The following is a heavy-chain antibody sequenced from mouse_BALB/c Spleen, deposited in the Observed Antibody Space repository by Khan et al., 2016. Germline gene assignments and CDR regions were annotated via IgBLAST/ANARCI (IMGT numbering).Heavy chain of an antibody. J-gene: IGHJ3*01. Sequence: EVQLQESGPDLVKPSQSLSLTCTVTGFSITSDYSWHWIRQFPGNKLEWMGYKHYSGSTNYNPSFKSRISITRDTSTNQFFLQLNSLTSEDTARYYCGRYYYGGAPWFAYWGQGTLVTVSA. CDR1: GFSITSDYS. CDR3: GRYYYGGAPWFAY. D-gene: IGHD1-1*02. V-gene: IGHV3-1*02. CDR2: KHYSGST.